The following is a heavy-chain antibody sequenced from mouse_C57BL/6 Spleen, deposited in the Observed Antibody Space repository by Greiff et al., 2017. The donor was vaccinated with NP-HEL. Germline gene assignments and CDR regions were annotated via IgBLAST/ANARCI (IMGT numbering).Heavy chain of an antibody. V-gene: IGHV8-12*01. J-gene: IGHJ3*01. CDR2: IYWDDDK. Sequence: QVTLKESGPGILQSSQTLSLPCSFSGFSLSTSGMGVSWIRQPSGKGLEWLAHIYWDDDKRYNPSLKSRLTISKDTSRNQVFLKITSVDTADTATYYCARNDAGFAYWGQGTLVTVSA. CDR1: GFSLSTSGMG. D-gene: IGHD2-3*01. CDR3: ARNDAGFAY.